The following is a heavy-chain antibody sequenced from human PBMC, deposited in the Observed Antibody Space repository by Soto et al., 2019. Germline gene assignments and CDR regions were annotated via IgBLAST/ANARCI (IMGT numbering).Heavy chain of an antibody. CDR1: GFTFSSYS. D-gene: IGHD1-1*01. J-gene: IGHJ4*02. CDR3: ERDQGNSYDY. V-gene: IGHV3-21*01. Sequence: EVQLVESGGGLVKPGGSLRLSCAASGFTFSSYSLNCVRQAPWKGLEWVSYISSSSSSIYYEDSGRGRFTISRDSAKKSLYLQMNSMRADDTAVYYCERDQGNSYDYWGQGTLVTVSS. CDR2: ISSSSSSI.